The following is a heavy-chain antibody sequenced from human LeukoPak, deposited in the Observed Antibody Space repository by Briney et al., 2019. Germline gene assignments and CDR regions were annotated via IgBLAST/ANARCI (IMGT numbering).Heavy chain of an antibody. J-gene: IGHJ4*02. CDR2: IYHIGST. D-gene: IGHD5-12*01. CDR1: GGSISTNNW. V-gene: IGHV4-4*02. CDR3: ARAVSGYDHCDY. Sequence: SGTLSLTCAVSGGSISTNNWWNWVRQPPGKGLEWVGKIYHIGSTDYSPSLKSRVTISVDKSRNQFSLKLTSVTVADTAIYYCARAVSGYDHCDYWGQGTLVTVSS.